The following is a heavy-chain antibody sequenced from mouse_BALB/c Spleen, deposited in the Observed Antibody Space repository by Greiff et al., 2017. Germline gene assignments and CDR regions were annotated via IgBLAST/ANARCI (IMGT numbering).Heavy chain of an antibody. CDR1: GFTFSSFG. CDR2: ISSGSSTI. J-gene: IGHJ4*01. D-gene: IGHD1-1*01. V-gene: IGHV5-17*02. CDR3: ARSLRRDAMDY. Sequence: EVQRVESGGGLVQPGGSRKLSCAASGFTFSSFGMHWVRQAPEKGLEWVAYISSGSSTIYYADTVKGRFTISRDNPKNTLFLQMTSLRSEDTAMYYCARSLRRDAMDYWGQGTSVTVSS.